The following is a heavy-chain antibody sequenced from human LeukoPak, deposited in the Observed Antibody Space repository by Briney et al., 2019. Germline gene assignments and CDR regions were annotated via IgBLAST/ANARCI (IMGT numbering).Heavy chain of an antibody. CDR1: GYSINSGFY. J-gene: IGHJ4*02. V-gene: IGHV4-38-2*02. CDR3: ARGVGLTQGGAFDY. D-gene: IGHD3-16*01. Sequence: SETLSLTCTVSGYSINSGFYWGWIRQPPGKGLEWIGSIYHSGSTHYKSSLKSRVTISVDTSKNQLSLKLTSVTAADTAVYYCARGVGLTQGGAFDYWGQGTLVTVSS. CDR2: IYHSGST.